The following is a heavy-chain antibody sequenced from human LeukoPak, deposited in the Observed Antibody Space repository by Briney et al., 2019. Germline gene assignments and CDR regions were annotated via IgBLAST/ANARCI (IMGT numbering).Heavy chain of an antibody. CDR3: ARYWSRFDY. Sequence: PSETLSLTCTVSGGSISSYDWSWVRQPPGKGLEWIGYIYYSGTTNYNPSLKGRVTISVDTSKNQFSLKLSSVTAADTAVYFCARYWSRFDYWGQGTLVTVSS. CDR2: IYYSGTT. J-gene: IGHJ4*02. CDR1: GGSISSYD. V-gene: IGHV4-59*08. D-gene: IGHD1-1*01.